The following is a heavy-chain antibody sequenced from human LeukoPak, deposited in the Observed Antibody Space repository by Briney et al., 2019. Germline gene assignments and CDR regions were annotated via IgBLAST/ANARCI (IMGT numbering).Heavy chain of an antibody. Sequence: RGSLRPSFAASGFSSSEHSTDWVSQAPGKGLEWVGRIRNKANSYTTEYAASVKGRFIISRDDSKNSLYLQMNSVKAEDTAVYYCVRAGLRATPYYCLLGGRGTLVTVSS. V-gene: IGHV3-72*01. CDR2: IRNKANSYTT. CDR3: VRAGLRATPYYCLL. J-gene: IGHJ4*02. CDR1: GFSSSEHS. D-gene: IGHD1-26*01.